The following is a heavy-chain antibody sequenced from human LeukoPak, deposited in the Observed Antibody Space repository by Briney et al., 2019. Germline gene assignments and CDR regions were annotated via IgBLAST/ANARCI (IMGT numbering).Heavy chain of an antibody. D-gene: IGHD3-22*01. CDR2: ISSSSSYI. V-gene: IGHV3-21*01. CDR3: ARGDSSQIDY. J-gene: IGHJ4*02. CDR1: GFTFSSYT. Sequence: PGGSLRLSCAASGFTFSSYTMNWVRQAPGKGLEWVSCISSSSSYIHYADSVKGRFTISRDNAKNSLYLQMNSLRAEDTAVYYCARGDSSQIDYWGQGTLVTVSS.